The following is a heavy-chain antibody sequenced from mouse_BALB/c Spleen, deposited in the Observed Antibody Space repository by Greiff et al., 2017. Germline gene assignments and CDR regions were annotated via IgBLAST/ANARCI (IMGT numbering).Heavy chain of an antibody. CDR3: ARGKYGNYYYAMDY. CDR1: GYTFTSYW. J-gene: IGHJ4*01. CDR2: INPSTGYT. D-gene: IGHD2-10*02. Sequence: VQLQESGAELAKPGASVKMSCKASGYTFTSYWMHWVKQRPGQGLEWIGYINPSTGYTEYNQKFKDKATLTADKSSSTAYMQLSSLTSEDSAVYYCARGKYGNYYYAMDYWGQGTSVTVSS. V-gene: IGHV1-7*01.